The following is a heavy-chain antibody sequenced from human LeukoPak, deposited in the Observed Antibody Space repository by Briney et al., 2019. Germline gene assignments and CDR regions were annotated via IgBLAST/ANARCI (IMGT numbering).Heavy chain of an antibody. CDR3: ARVPSGYYDSSGYRGTFFFDI. D-gene: IGHD3-22*01. CDR1: GGSISSSSYY. J-gene: IGHJ3*02. V-gene: IGHV4-31*03. Sequence: SETLSLTCTVSGGSISSSSYYWGWIRQPPGKGLEWIGYIYYSGSTYYNPSLKSRVTISVDTSKNQFSLKLSSVTAADTAVYYCARVPSGYYDSSGYRGTFFFDIWGQGTMVTVSS. CDR2: IYYSGST.